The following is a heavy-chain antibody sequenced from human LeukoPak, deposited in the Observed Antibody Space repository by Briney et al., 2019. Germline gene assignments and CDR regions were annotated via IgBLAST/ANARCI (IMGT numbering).Heavy chain of an antibody. D-gene: IGHD6-19*01. J-gene: IGHJ4*02. V-gene: IGHV4-39*07. CDR2: IYYSGST. Sequence: SSETLSLTCTVSGGSISSSSYYWGWIRQPPGKGLEWIGSIYYSGSTYYNPSLKSRVTISVDTSKNQFSLKLSSVTAADTAVYYCARLNSLGYSSGWYPDYWGQGTLVTVSS. CDR1: GGSISSSSYY. CDR3: ARLNSLGYSSGWYPDY.